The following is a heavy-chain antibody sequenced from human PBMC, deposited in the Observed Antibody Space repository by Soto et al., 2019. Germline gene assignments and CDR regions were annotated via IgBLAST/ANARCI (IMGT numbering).Heavy chain of an antibody. CDR2: VYHNGIM. CDR3: AALWFGELAFIY. J-gene: IGHJ1*01. CDR1: GYSIRSGYY. D-gene: IGHD3-10*01. Sequence: SETLSLTCSVSGYSIRSGYYWGWVRQAPGKGLEWLGSVYHNGIMFHNPSFQSRVTISVDTSKNQFSLNLRSVTAADTAVYYCAALWFGELAFIYWGHGILVTVSS. V-gene: IGHV4-38-2*02.